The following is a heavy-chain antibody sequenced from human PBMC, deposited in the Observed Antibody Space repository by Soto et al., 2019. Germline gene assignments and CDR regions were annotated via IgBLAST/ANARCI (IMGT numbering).Heavy chain of an antibody. D-gene: IGHD3-22*01. J-gene: IGHJ6*02. Sequence: SVTVSCQASRGSLSIYAISRVRQAPGQGIEWIGGIIPNFVPANYAQKSQGRVTITAVESTSTAYMDLSSLRSEGTAVYYCARDQQYYDSRGYYYYYCMDFWGQGTTVTVSS. V-gene: IGHV1-69*13. CDR2: IIPNFVPA. CDR3: ARDQQYYDSRGYYYYYCMDF. CDR1: RGSLSIYA.